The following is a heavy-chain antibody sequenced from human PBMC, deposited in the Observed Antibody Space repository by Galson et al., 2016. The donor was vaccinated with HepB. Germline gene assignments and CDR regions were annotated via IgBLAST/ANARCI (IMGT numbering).Heavy chain of an antibody. CDR1: GFTFSTYD. V-gene: IGHV3-30*18. J-gene: IGHJ4*02. CDR2: ISYDGSNK. D-gene: IGHD3-10*01. CDR3: AKELGAKPVLSS. Sequence: SLRLSCAASGFTFSTYDMHWVRQAPGKGLEWVAVISYDGSNKFQADSVKGRFTISRDNSKNTLYLQMNSLRGDDTAVYYCAKELGAKPVLSSWGQGTLVTVSS.